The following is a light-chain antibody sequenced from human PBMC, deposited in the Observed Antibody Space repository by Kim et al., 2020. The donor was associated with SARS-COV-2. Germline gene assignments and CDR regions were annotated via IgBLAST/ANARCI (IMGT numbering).Light chain of an antibody. V-gene: IGLV1-47*01. CDR3: AAWDDSLSGPV. Sequence: GQRVSISCSGSSSNIGSNYVYWYQQLPGTAPKLLIYRNNQRPSGVPDRFSCSKSGTSASLAISGLRSEDEADYYCAAWDDSLSGPVFGGGTQLTVL. CDR1: SSNIGSNY. CDR2: RNN. J-gene: IGLJ3*02.